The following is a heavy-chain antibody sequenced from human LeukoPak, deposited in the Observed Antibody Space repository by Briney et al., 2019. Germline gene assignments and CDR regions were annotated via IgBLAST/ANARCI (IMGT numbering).Heavy chain of an antibody. J-gene: IGHJ4*02. Sequence: TPSETLSLTCAVSGGSISPYYWSWIRQSPGKGLEWIGHIYYSGRTSYNPSLKSRVTISVDTSKNQFSLGLSSVTAADTAVYYCARLRSSYADPYYFYYWGQGPLVTVPS. D-gene: IGHD5-18*01. V-gene: IGHV4-59*08. CDR1: GGSISPYY. CDR2: IYYSGRT. CDR3: ARLRSSYADPYYFYY.